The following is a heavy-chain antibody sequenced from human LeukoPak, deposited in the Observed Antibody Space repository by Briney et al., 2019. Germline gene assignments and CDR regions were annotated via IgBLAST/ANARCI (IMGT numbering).Heavy chain of an antibody. CDR2: IYSSGNT. CDR3: ARAREFYSDSNAYEV. CDR1: GDSISSGDYY. Sequence: SQTLSLTCTVSGDSISSGDYYWSWIRQPAGKELEWIGRIYSSGNTNYNPSLKSRVTISLDTSKNQFSLNLRSVTAADTAVYYCARAREFYSDSNAYEVWGQGTRVTVSS. J-gene: IGHJ3*01. D-gene: IGHD3-22*01. V-gene: IGHV4-61*02.